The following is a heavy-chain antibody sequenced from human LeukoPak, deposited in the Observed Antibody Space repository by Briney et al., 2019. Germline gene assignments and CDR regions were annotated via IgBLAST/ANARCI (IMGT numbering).Heavy chain of an antibody. CDR2: I. D-gene: IGHD4-17*01. CDR1: GFTFSSYA. CDR3: AKERQTGDYFTSDY. Sequence: GSLRLSCAASGFTFSSYAMSWVRQAPGKGLEWVSGIDSVKGRFTISRDISKNTLYVQMNSLTVDDTAVYFCAKERQTGDYFTSDYWGQGTLVTVSS. V-gene: IGHV3-23*01. J-gene: IGHJ4*02.